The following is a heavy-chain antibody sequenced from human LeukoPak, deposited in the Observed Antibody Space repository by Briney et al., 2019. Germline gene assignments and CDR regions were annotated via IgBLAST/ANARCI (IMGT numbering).Heavy chain of an antibody. CDR1: GGTFSSYA. CDR2: IILIFGTA. D-gene: IGHD1-26*01. J-gene: IGHJ3*02. V-gene: IGHV1-69*13. Sequence: ASVKVSCKASGGTFSSYAISWVRQAPGQGLEWMGGIILIFGTANYAQKFQGRVTITADESTSTAYMELSSLRSEDAAVYYCAREILQWERRTAFDIWGQGTMVTVSS. CDR3: AREILQWERRTAFDI.